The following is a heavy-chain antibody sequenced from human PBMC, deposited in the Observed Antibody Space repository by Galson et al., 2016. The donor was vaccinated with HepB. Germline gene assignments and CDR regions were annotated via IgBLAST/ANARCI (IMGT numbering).Heavy chain of an antibody. Sequence: ETLSLTCAVYGGSFSGYYCSWIRQPPGKGLEWIGEMNHRGVTNYNPSLKSRVTISVDTSKKQISLKLSSVTAADTAVYYCATGSRITIFGVARRGASYYMDVWGKGTTVTVSS. CDR3: ATGSRITIFGVARRGASYYMDV. CDR2: MNHRGVT. J-gene: IGHJ6*03. CDR1: GGSFSGYY. D-gene: IGHD3-3*01. V-gene: IGHV4-34*01.